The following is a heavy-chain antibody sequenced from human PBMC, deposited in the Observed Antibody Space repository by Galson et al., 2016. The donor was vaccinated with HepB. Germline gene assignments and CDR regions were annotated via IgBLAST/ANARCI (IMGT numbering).Heavy chain of an antibody. CDR2: IYSGGDT. CDR1: GFTVSSYY. Sequence: SLRLSCAASGFTVSSYYMSWVRQAPGKGLEWVSLIYSGGDTYYADSVKGRFTLSRDNSKNTLYLQMNSLRAEDTAVYYCARETANWNDGRAFDIWGQGTMVTVSS. J-gene: IGHJ3*02. D-gene: IGHD1-20*01. V-gene: IGHV3-53*01. CDR3: ARETANWNDGRAFDI.